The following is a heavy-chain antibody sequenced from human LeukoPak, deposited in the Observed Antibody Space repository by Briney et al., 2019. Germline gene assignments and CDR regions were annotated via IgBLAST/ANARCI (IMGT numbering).Heavy chain of an antibody. V-gene: IGHV4-31*03. CDR1: GGSISSGGYY. J-gene: IGHJ3*02. CDR2: IYYSGST. CDR3: AREGPSSPDAFDI. D-gene: IGHD2-2*01. Sequence: SETLSLTCTVSGGSISSGGYYWSWIRQHPGKGLEWIGYIYYSGSTYYNPSLKSRVTISVDTSENQFSLKLSSVTAADTAVYYCAREGPSSPDAFDIWGQGTMVTVSS.